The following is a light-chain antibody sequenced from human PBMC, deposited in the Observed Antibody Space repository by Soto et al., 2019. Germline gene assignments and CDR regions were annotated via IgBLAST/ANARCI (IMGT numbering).Light chain of an antibody. CDR2: AAS. CDR1: QSVASNY. V-gene: IGKV3-20*01. Sequence: EIVLTQSPGTLSLSPGERVTLSCRASQSVASNYLAWYQQKPGQAPRLLIYAASGRATGIPDRFSGSGSGTDYTLTISRREPEDVEVYYCQQYGSSPWTFGQGTKVEIK. J-gene: IGKJ1*01. CDR3: QQYGSSPWT.